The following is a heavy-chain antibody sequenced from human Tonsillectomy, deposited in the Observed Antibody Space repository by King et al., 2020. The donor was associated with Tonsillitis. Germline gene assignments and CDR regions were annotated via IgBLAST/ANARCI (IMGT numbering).Heavy chain of an antibody. CDR1: GFSFSNAW. CDR2: IKSKTDGGTT. CDR3: ATAEEGGNSPYYYYGMDV. D-gene: IGHD4-23*01. V-gene: IGHV3-15*01. Sequence: VQLVESGGGLVKPGGSLRLSCAASGFSFSNAWMIWVRQAPGKGLEWVGRIKSKTDGGTTDYAAPVKGRFTISRDDSKNTLYLQMTSLKTEDTAVYYCATAEEGGNSPYYYYGMDVWGQGTTVTVSS. J-gene: IGHJ6*02.